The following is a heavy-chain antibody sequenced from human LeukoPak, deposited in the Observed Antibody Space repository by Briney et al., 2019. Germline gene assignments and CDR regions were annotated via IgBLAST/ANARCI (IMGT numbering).Heavy chain of an antibody. CDR3: ARGLKRGYSSGRYSWGTGSSNDY. D-gene: IGHD6-19*01. Sequence: PGSSVKVSCKASGGTFSSYAISWVRQAPGQGLEWMGWISAYNGKTNYAQKLQGRVTMTTDTSTSTAYMELRSLRSDDTAVYYCARGLKRGYSSGRYSWGTGSSNDYWGQGTLVTVSS. CDR1: GGTFSSYA. J-gene: IGHJ4*02. V-gene: IGHV1-18*01. CDR2: ISAYNGKT.